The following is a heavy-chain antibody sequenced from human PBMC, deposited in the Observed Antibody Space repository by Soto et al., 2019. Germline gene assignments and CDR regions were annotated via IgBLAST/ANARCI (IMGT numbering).Heavy chain of an antibody. CDR2: INHSGST. J-gene: IGHJ4*02. V-gene: IGHV4-34*01. CDR3: ASGYSSSWYGFDY. D-gene: IGHD6-13*01. CDR1: GGSFSGYY. Sequence: SETLSLTCAVYGGSFSGYYWSWIRQPPGKGLEWIGEINHSGSTNYNPSLRSRVTISVDTSKNQFSLKLSSVTAADTAVYYCASGYSSSWYGFDYWGQGTLVTVSS.